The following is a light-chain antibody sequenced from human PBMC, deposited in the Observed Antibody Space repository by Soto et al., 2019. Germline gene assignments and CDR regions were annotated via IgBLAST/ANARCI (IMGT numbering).Light chain of an antibody. V-gene: IGKV3-20*01. CDR3: QQYGSSPLT. J-gene: IGKJ4*01. CDR1: QSVSSSY. Sequence: EIVLTQSPGTLSLSPGERATLSCRASQSVSSSYLAWYQQKPGQAPRLLIYGASSRATGIPERFSGSGSGTDFTLTNSRLEPEDFAVYYCQQYGSSPLTFGGGTKVEIK. CDR2: GAS.